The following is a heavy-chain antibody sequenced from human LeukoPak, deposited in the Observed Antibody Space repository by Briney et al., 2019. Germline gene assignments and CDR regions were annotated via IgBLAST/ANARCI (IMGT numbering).Heavy chain of an antibody. D-gene: IGHD3-22*01. V-gene: IGHV1-46*01. Sequence: ASVKVSCKASGYTFTSYHMHWVRQAPGQGLEWMGIINPSGGSTSYAQKFQGRVTVTRDTSITTAYMELSSLRSDDTAVYYCARGRRHYDSSGYYYEGDAFDIWGQGTMVTVSS. CDR2: INPSGGST. CDR3: ARGRRHYDSSGYYYEGDAFDI. J-gene: IGHJ3*02. CDR1: GYTFTSYH.